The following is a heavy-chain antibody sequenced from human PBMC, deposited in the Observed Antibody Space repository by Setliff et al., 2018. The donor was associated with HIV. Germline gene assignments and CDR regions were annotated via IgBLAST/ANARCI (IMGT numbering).Heavy chain of an antibody. V-gene: IGHV4-38-2*02. D-gene: IGHD2-2*01. Sequence: PSETLSLTCTVSGYSINSSHFWGWIRQPPGKGLEWVGSIYHSGNTHYNPSLKSRVTISVDTSKNQFSLKLSSVTAADTAVYYCARDKTYCNYSRCSRAGWYFDLWGRGTPVTVSS. CDR2: IYHSGNT. CDR1: GYSINSSHF. CDR3: ARDKTYCNYSRCSRAGWYFDL. J-gene: IGHJ2*01.